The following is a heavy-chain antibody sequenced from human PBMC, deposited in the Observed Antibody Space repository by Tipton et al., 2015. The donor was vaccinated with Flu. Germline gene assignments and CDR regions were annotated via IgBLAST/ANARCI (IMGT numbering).Heavy chain of an antibody. Sequence: WMNWVRQAPGKGLEWIGNICPGSPYYNPSLKSRVSMSVARSKNQFSLRLTSVTAADTAVYFCARRDFSNYVSEPKNWFDFWGQGTLVTVSS. V-gene: IGHV4/OR15-8*01. J-gene: IGHJ5*01. D-gene: IGHD4-11*01. CDR3: ARRDFSNYVSEPKNWFDF. CDR2: ICPGSP. CDR1: W.